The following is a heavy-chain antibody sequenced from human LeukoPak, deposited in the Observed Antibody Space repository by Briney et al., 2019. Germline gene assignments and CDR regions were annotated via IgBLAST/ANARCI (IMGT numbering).Heavy chain of an antibody. CDR1: GFTFSSYA. CDR2: ISGSGGST. D-gene: IGHD3-22*01. Sequence: PGRSLRLSCAASGFTFSSYAMHWVRQAPGKGLEWVSAISGSGGSTYYADSVKGRFTISRDNSKNTLYLQRNSLRAEDTAVYYCAKHSGYYFETFDYWGQGTLVTVSS. J-gene: IGHJ4*02. V-gene: IGHV3-23*01. CDR3: AKHSGYYFETFDY.